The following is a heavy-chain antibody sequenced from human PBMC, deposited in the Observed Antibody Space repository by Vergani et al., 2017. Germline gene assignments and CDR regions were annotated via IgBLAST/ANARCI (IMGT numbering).Heavy chain of an antibody. CDR2: IYYSGST. J-gene: IGHJ4*02. CDR1: GGSLSSYY. V-gene: IGHV4-59*01. D-gene: IGHD3-3*01. CDR3: ARASGRITIFGVVDPTEIDY. Sequence: QVQLQESGPGLMKPSETLSLTCTVSGGSLSSYYWSWIRQPPGKGLEWIGYIYYSGSTNYNPSLKSRVTISVDTSKNQFSLKLSSVTAADTAVYYCARASGRITIFGVVDPTEIDYWGQGTLVTVSS.